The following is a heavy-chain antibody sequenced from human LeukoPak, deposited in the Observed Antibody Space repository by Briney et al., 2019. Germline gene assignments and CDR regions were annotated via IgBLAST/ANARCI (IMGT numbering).Heavy chain of an antibody. CDR3: ARGINCSGGSCYLNYFDY. V-gene: IGHV4-59*01. Sequence: SETLSLTCTVSGGSISSYYWSWIRQPPGKGLEWIGYIYYSGSTNYNPSLKSRVTISVDTSKNQFSLKLSSVTAADTAVYYCARGINCSGGSCYLNYFDYWGQGTLVTVSS. CDR1: GGSISSYY. D-gene: IGHD2-15*01. J-gene: IGHJ4*02. CDR2: IYYSGST.